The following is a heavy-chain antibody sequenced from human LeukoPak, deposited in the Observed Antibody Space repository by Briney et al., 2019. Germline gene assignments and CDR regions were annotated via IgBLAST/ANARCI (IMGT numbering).Heavy chain of an antibody. CDR1: GFTFRTYA. D-gene: IGHD2/OR15-2a*01. CDR3: AKVPFLLWAGGGGVDY. V-gene: IGHV3-23*01. Sequence: GGSLRLSCAASGFTFRTYAMSWVRQAPGKGLEWVSAISGSGGTTYYADSVKGRFTISRDNSKNMLYLQMNSLRAEDTAVYYCAKVPFLLWAGGGGVDYWGQGTLVTVSS. J-gene: IGHJ4*02. CDR2: ISGSGGTT.